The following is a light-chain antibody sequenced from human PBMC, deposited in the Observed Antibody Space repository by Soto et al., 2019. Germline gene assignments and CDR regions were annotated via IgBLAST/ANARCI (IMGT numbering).Light chain of an antibody. Sequence: QYVMSQPPSVCAAPGQKGTMSCSGSSSNIGGNSVSWYQQLPGTATKLIIYDDNKRPSGIPDRFSGSKSGTSATLGITGFQTGDEADYYCGSWDSSLSAYVFGTGTKLPVL. CDR1: SSNIGGNS. CDR3: GSWDSSLSAYV. J-gene: IGLJ1*01. CDR2: DDN. V-gene: IGLV1-51*01.